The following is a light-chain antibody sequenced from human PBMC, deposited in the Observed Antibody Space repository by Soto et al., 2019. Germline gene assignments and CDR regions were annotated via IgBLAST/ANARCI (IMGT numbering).Light chain of an antibody. CDR2: DVN. CDR3: TSFTTRQTMV. CDR1: SNDVGGFRS. Sequence: QSALTQPASVSGSPGQSITISCAGSSNDVGGFRSVSWYQHHPGQAPKLIIYDVNTRPSGVSSRFSGSKSGYTASLTISGLQAEDESQYYCTSFTTRQTMVFGGGTKLTVL. J-gene: IGLJ3*02. V-gene: IGLV2-14*03.